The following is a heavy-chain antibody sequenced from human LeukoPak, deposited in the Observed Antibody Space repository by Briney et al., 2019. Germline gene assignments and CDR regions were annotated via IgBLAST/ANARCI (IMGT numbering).Heavy chain of an antibody. CDR3: ARSGIKMVRGVIIKSPYHMDV. D-gene: IGHD3-10*01. V-gene: IGHV3-30*04. CDR2: ISYDGSNK. J-gene: IGHJ6*03. Sequence: PGGSLRLSCAVSRFTFSTYAMHWVRQAPGKGLEWVTLISYDGSNKYYADSVKGRFTISRDDAKNSLSLQMNSLRAEDTAVYYCARSGIKMVRGVIIKSPYHMDVWGKGTTVTVSS. CDR1: RFTFSTYA.